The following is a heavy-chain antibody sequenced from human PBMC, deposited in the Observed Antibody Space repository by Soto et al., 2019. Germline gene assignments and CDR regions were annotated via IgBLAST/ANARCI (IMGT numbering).Heavy chain of an antibody. CDR2: VTPNTGNT. CDR3: ARAYGAGAFDF. V-gene: IGHV1-8*01. J-gene: IGHJ5*01. Sequence: VQLVLPGAEVKKPGASVKVSCTGAGYNFRSYDIPWLRQATGQDLVWMGWVTPNTGNTGYAQKFQGRVTMTRDMSKSPAYLEVNSPTSKNTAIYYCARAYGAGAFDFWGQGTLVSVSS. CDR1: GYNFRSYD. D-gene: IGHD3-10*01.